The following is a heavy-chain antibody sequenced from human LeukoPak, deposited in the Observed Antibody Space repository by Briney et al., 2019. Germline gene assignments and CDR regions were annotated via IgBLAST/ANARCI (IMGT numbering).Heavy chain of an antibody. CDR2: IYYSGST. D-gene: IGHD3-22*01. CDR1: GGSINSYY. Sequence: PSETLSLTCTVSGGSINSYYWSWIRQPPGKGLEWIGYIYYSGSTNYNPSLKSRVTISVDTSKNQFSLKLSSVTAADTAVYYCARVAYYYDSSGYYYSAAFDIWGQGTMVTVSS. CDR3: ARVAYYYDSSGYYYSAAFDI. V-gene: IGHV4-59*01. J-gene: IGHJ3*02.